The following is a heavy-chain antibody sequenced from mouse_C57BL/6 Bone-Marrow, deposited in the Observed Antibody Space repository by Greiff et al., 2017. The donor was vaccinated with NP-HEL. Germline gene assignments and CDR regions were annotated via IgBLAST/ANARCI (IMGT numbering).Heavy chain of an antibody. Sequence: EVKLVESGAELVKPGASVKLSCTASGFNIKDYYMHWVKQRTEQGLEWIGRIDPEDGETKYAPKFQGTAPITADPSSNTAYLQLSSLTSEDTAVYYCARGITGGRYFDYWGQGTTLTVSS. J-gene: IGHJ2*01. D-gene: IGHD1-1*02. CDR3: ARGITGGRYFDY. CDR2: IDPEDGET. V-gene: IGHV14-2*01. CDR1: GFNIKDYY.